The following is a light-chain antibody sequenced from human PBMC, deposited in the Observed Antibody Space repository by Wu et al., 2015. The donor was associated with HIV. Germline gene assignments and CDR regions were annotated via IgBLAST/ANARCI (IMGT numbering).Light chain of an antibody. V-gene: IGKV3-15*01. CDR3: QQYYKWPPLT. CDR2: AAS. J-gene: IGKJ4*01. Sequence: EVVMTQSPATLSVSPGERATLSCRASQSVSTNLAWYQQRPGQAPRLLIFAASTRATGIPDRFSGSGSATEFTLTISSLQSEDFAVYYCQQYYKWPPLTFGGGTRVEI. CDR1: QSVSTN.